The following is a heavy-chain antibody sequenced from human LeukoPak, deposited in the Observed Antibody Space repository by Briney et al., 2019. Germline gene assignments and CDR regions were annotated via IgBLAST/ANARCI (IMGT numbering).Heavy chain of an antibody. Sequence: PSETLSLTCTVSGGSISSNTYYWGWIRQSPGKGLEWIGSIYYSGRTHCSPSLKSRVTISIDTSKNQFSLKLSSVTAADTAVYYCVREVGGAARHVDYWGQGYLVTVSS. CDR3: VREVGGAARHVDY. CDR1: GGSISSNTYY. J-gene: IGHJ4*02. D-gene: IGHD6-6*01. V-gene: IGHV4-39*02. CDR2: IYYSGRT.